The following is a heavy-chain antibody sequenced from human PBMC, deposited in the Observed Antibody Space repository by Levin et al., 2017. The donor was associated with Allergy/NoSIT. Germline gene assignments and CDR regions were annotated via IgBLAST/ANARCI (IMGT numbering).Heavy chain of an antibody. CDR1: GYFFNSHW. D-gene: IGHD2-8*02. V-gene: IGHV5-51*01. J-gene: IGHJ4*02. Sequence: GGSLRLSCKASGYFFNSHWIGWVRQKSENGLEWMGVIYPRDSDTIYNPSFQGHVSISADTSTDTTYLQWDSLEASDTATYYCVTPRGFCAGGTCHPADWGQGTLVTVSS. CDR3: VTPRGFCAGGTCHPAD. CDR2: IYPRDSDT.